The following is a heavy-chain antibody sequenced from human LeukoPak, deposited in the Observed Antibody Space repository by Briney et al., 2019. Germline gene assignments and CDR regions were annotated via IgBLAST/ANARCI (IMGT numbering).Heavy chain of an antibody. Sequence: SETLSLTCTVSGGSISSYYWSWIRQPPGKGLEWIGYIYYGGSTNYNPSLKSRVTISVDTSKNQFSLKLSSVTAADTAVYYCARVLRIAAAGTGSAFDIWGQGTMVTVSS. D-gene: IGHD6-13*01. CDR2: IYYGGST. CDR3: ARVLRIAAAGTGSAFDI. V-gene: IGHV4-59*01. J-gene: IGHJ3*02. CDR1: GGSISSYY.